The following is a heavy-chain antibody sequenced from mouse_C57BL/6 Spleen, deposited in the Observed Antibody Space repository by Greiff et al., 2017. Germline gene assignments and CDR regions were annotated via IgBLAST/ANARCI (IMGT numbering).Heavy chain of an antibody. Sequence: QVQLQQPGAELVRPGSSVKLSCKASGYTFTSYWMHWVKQRPIQGLEWIGNIDPSDSETHYNQKFKDKATLTVDKSSSTAYMQLSSLTSEDSAVYYCASGSSLYYLDYWGQGTTLTVSS. CDR2: IDPSDSET. J-gene: IGHJ2*01. D-gene: IGHD1-1*01. V-gene: IGHV1-52*01. CDR1: GYTFTSYW. CDR3: ASGSSLYYLDY.